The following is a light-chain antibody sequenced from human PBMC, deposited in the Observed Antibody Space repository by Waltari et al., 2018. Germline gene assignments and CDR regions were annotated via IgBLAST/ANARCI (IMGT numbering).Light chain of an antibody. CDR2: YVT. Sequence: QSALTQPASVSGSPGQSITISCTGTSSDIGSYNYVSWYQQHPGNAPKLIIFYVTNLPSGVSNRCSCSKSGNTASLIISGLQGEYEADYYCSSYMDTTALELFGGGTSLTVL. CDR3: SSYMDTTALEL. J-gene: IGLJ2*01. CDR1: SSDIGSYNY. V-gene: IGLV2-14*03.